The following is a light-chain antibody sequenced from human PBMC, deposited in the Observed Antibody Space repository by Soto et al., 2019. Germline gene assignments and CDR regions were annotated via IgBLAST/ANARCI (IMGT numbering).Light chain of an antibody. CDR3: QHYNNWTRGT. V-gene: IGKV3-15*01. CDR2: GAS. Sequence: EIVMTQSPGTLSVSPGESATLSCRANQSVEFYLAWYQHKPGQAPRLLIYGASNRATGVPARFSGSGSGTEFTLTIINVQSEDCAIYYCQHYNNWTRGTFGQGTKVDIK. J-gene: IGKJ1*01. CDR1: QSVEFY.